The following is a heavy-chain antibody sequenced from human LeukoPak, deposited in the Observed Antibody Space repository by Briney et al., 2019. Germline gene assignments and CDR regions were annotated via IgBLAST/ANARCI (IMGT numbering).Heavy chain of an antibody. J-gene: IGHJ4*02. V-gene: IGHV4-39*07. CDR1: GGSITISSYY. CDR3: ARGDGDYGPY. CDR2: IYYSVIT. Sequence: SETLSLTCTPSGGSITISSYYCGCIRHPPGRWLGWIVCIYYSVITNYNTSLKSQVTIPLATSNNQFSLKLRSVTAADTPVYYCARGDGDYGPYWGQGTLVSVSS. D-gene: IGHD4-17*01.